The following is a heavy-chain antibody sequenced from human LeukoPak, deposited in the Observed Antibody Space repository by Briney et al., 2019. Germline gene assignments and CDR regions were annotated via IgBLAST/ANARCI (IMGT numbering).Heavy chain of an antibody. Sequence: PGGSLGLSCVASGFTFSSYAMSWVRQAPGKGLEWVSGISGSGGSTHYADSVKGRFTISRDNSKTTVYLQVNSLRAEDTALYYCAKDRSIAVASTTAFEYWGQGTLVTVSS. CDR3: AKDRSIAVASTTAFEY. CDR1: GFTFSSYA. D-gene: IGHD6-19*01. J-gene: IGHJ4*02. V-gene: IGHV3-23*01. CDR2: ISGSGGST.